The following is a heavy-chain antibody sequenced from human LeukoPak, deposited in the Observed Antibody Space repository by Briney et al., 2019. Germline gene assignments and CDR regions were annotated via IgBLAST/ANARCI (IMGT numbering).Heavy chain of an antibody. V-gene: IGHV4-59*13. Sequence: SETLSLTCTVSGGPLTISYWSWIRQPPGRGLEWIGYIYYTGITNFHPSLAGRVTMSLDMSKNLISLNLDSVTAADTAVYYCVRGERCGGDCSSRQQWGQGTLVTVSS. CDR1: GGPLTISY. J-gene: IGHJ1*01. D-gene: IGHD2-21*02. CDR2: IYYTGIT. CDR3: VRGERCGGDCSSRQQ.